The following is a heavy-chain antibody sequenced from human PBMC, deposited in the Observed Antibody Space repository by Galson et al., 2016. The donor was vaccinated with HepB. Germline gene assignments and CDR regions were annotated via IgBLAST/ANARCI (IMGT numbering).Heavy chain of an antibody. CDR3: ARGSYYPGSGCRFDS. CDR1: GASITSGRFS. V-gene: IGHV4-30-2*01. D-gene: IGHD2-8*02. CDR2: TYQSGDT. J-gene: IGHJ4*02. Sequence: TLSLTCTVSGASITSGRFSWGWLRLPPGKGLEWIGYTYQSGDTYYTPSLRSRVSISLDRSQNRLSLRLESVTAADTAVHYCARGSYYPGSGCRFDSWRQGTVVTVSS.